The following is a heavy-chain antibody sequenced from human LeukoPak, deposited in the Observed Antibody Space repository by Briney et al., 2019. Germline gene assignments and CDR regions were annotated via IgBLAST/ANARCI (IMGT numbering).Heavy chain of an antibody. D-gene: IGHD1-1*01. V-gene: IGHV4-59*12. CDR1: GGSTSSYY. CDR2: IYYSGST. CDR3: ATEPTRTPYYYMDV. J-gene: IGHJ6*03. Sequence: SETLSLTCTVSGGSTSSYYWSWLRQPPGNGLEWIGYIYYSGSTNYNPSLKSRVTISVDTSKNQFSLILNSVTAADTAVFYCATEPTRTPYYYMDVWGTGTTVIVSS.